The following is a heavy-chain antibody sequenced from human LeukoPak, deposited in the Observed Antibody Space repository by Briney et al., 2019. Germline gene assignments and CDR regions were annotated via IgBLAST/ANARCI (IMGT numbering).Heavy chain of an antibody. D-gene: IGHD3-22*01. Sequence: PSETLSLTCTVSGGSISSGGYYWSWIRQHPGKGLEWIGYIYYSGSTYYNPSLKSRVTMSVDTSKNQFSLKLSSVTAADTAVYYCARILPYYDSSGYYPVGYYFDYWGQGTLVTVSS. CDR2: IYYSGST. V-gene: IGHV4-31*03. CDR1: GGSISSGGYY. J-gene: IGHJ4*02. CDR3: ARILPYYDSSGYYPVGYYFDY.